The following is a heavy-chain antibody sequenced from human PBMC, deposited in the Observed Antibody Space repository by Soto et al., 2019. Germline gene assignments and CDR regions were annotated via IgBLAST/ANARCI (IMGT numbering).Heavy chain of an antibody. Sequence: PGGSLRLSCAASGFTVSGSYMSWVRQAPGKGLEWVSVINSGGNAYYSPSLTTRATISRDTSKNRVSLELRSVTAADTAVYYCARVNVTLDLWGLGTLVTVSS. CDR1: GFTVSGSY. D-gene: IGHD2-21*02. V-gene: IGHV3-66*01. CDR3: ARVNVTLDL. J-gene: IGHJ4*02. CDR2: INSGGNA.